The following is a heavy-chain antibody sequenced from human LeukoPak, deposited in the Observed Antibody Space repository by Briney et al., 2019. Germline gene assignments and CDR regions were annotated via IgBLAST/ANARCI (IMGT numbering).Heavy chain of an antibody. Sequence: PGGSLRLSCAASGFSLSAYWMTWVRQAPGKGLEWVANINRDGSQKNHVDSVKGRFTISRDNAENSLFLQMNSLTAEDTAVYYCAVVRGVMGYWGQGTLVTVSS. CDR3: AVVRGVMGY. CDR1: GFSLSAYW. CDR2: INRDGSQK. D-gene: IGHD3-10*01. V-gene: IGHV3-7*01. J-gene: IGHJ4*02.